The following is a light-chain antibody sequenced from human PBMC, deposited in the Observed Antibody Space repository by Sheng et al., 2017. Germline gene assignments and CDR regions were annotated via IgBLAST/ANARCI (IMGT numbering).Light chain of an antibody. CDR1: SSNIGAGYD. J-gene: IGLJ2*01. CDR2: GNS. Sequence: QSVLTQPPSVSGAPGQRVTISCTGSSSNIGAGYDVHWYQQLPGTAPKLLIYGNSNRPSGVPDRFSGSKSGNTASLTISGLQAEDEANYYCSSFTSISTVVFGGGTKLSVL. V-gene: IGLV1-40*01. CDR3: SSFTSISTVV.